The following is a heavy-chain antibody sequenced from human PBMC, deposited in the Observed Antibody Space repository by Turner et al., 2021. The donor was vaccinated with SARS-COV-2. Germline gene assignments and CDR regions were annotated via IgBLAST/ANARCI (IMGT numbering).Heavy chain of an antibody. CDR3: AKGDDSRKSGLL. V-gene: IGHV4-34*02. CDR2: MHPSRTP. Sequence: QVQLQRWGAGLLKPSETLSLTCAVYGGSFSGYYWTWIRQPPEKGLEWIGEMHPSRTPYHNPSLKGRVTMSVDTSKNQFYLKVSSVTAADTAVYYCAKGDDSRKSGLLWGQGTLVTVSS. J-gene: IGHJ4*02. CDR1: GGSFSGYY. D-gene: IGHD2-15*01.